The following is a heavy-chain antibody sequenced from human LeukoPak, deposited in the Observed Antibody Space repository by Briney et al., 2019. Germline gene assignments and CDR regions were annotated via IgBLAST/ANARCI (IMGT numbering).Heavy chain of an antibody. Sequence: SETLSLTCTVSGGSISSGDYYWSWIRQPPGKGLEWIGYIYYSGSTNYNPSLKSRVTISVDTSKSQFSLKLSSVTAADTAVYYCARDLALRYFDYWGQGTLVTVSS. D-gene: IGHD3-9*01. J-gene: IGHJ4*02. CDR3: ARDLALRYFDY. CDR2: IYYSGST. V-gene: IGHV4-61*08. CDR1: GGSISSGDYY.